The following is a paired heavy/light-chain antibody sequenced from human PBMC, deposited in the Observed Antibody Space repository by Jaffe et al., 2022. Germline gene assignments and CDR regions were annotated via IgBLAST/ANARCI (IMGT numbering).Heavy chain of an antibody. J-gene: IGHJ4*02. CDR2: IYPGDSDT. D-gene: IGHD2-15*01. CDR3: VRRRGEGYCSGGSCYLLYYFDY. Sequence: EVQLVQSGAEVKKPGESLKISCKGSGYSFTSYWIGWVRQMPGKGLEWMGIIYPGDSDTRYSPSFQGQVTISADKSISTAYLQWSSLKASDTAMYYCVRRRGEGYCSGGSCYLLYYFDYWGQGTLVTVSS. V-gene: IGHV5-51*03. CDR1: GYSFTSYW.
Light chain of an antibody. J-gene: IGKJ1*01. V-gene: IGKV4-1*01. CDR1: QSVLYSSNNKNY. CDR2: WAS. CDR3: QQYYSTLGT. Sequence: DIVMTQSPDSLAVSLGERATINCKSSQSVLYSSNNKNYLAWYQQKPGQPPKLLIYWASTRESGVPDRFSGSGSGTDFTLTISSLQAEDVAVYYCQQYYSTLGTFGQGTKVEIK.